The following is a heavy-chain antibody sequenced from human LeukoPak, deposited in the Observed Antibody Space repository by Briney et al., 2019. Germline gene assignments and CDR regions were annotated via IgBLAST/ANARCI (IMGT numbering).Heavy chain of an antibody. V-gene: IGHV3-30-3*01. CDR1: GFTFSSYA. J-gene: IGHJ4*02. CDR2: ISYDGSNK. CDR3: ARDDLNGDYTRGTLVDY. D-gene: IGHD4-17*01. Sequence: PGGSLRLSCAASGFTFSSYAMHWVRQAPGKGLEWGAVISYDGSNKYYADSVKGRFTISRDNSKNTLYLQMNSLRAEDTAVYYCARDDLNGDYTRGTLVDYWGQGTLVTVSS.